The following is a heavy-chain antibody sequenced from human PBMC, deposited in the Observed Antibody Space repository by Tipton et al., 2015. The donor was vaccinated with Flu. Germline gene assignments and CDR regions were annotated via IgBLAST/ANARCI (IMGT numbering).Heavy chain of an antibody. CDR1: GGSFSGYY. CDR3: VAKYYAILTGYFSGNDH. CDR2: INHSGTI. Sequence: LRLSCAVYGGSFSGYYWSWIRQPPGKGLEWIGEINHSGTINYNPSLKSRVTISVHTSKNQFSLRLNSVTAADTAVYYCVAKYYAILTGYFSGNDHWGQGTLVTVSS. D-gene: IGHD3-9*01. J-gene: IGHJ4*02. V-gene: IGHV4-34*01.